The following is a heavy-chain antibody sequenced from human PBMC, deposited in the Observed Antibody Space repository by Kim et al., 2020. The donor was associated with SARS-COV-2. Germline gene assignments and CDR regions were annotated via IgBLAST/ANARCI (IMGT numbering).Heavy chain of an antibody. Sequence: SETLSLTCTVSGGSISSSSYYWGWIRQPPGKGLEWIGNIYYSGSTYYNPSLKRRVTISVDTSKNQFSLKLSSVTAADTAVYYCARHLYCSSTSCPTFDYWGQGTLVTVSS. CDR3: ARHLYCSSTSCPTFDY. CDR2: IYYSGST. V-gene: IGHV4-39*01. D-gene: IGHD2-2*01. CDR1: GGSISSSSYY. J-gene: IGHJ4*02.